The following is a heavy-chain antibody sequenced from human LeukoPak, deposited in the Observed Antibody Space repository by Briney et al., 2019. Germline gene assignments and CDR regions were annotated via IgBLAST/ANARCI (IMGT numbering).Heavy chain of an antibody. D-gene: IGHD2/OR15-2a*01. V-gene: IGHV3-23*01. CDR1: GFTFSSYA. J-gene: IGHJ5*02. Sequence: GGSLRLSCAASGFTFSSYAMSWVRQAPGKGLEWVSAISGSGDDTYYADSVKGRFTISRDNSKNTLYLRMNSLRAEDTAVFYCAKDLSTTAVSGKFDPWGQGTPVTVSS. CDR3: AKDLSTTAVSGKFDP. CDR2: ISGSGDDT.